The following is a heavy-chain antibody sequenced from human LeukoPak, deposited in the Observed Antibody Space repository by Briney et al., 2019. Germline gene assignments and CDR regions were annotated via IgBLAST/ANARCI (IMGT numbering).Heavy chain of an antibody. J-gene: IGHJ3*02. CDR3: ARVASSYYYDSSGYYRAFDI. Sequence: SETLSLTCTVSGGSISSYYWSWIRQPPVKGLEWIGYIYYSGSTNYNPSLKSRVTISVDTSKNQFSLKLSSVTAADTAVYYCARVASSYYYDSSGYYRAFDIWGQGTMVTVSS. D-gene: IGHD3-22*01. CDR1: GGSISSYY. CDR2: IYYSGST. V-gene: IGHV4-59*01.